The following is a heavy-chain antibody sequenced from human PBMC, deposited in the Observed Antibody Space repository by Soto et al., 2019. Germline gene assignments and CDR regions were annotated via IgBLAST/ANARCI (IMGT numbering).Heavy chain of an antibody. CDR1: GGTFSSYG. CDR3: ARVGRSSSYDY. V-gene: IGHV1-69*18. D-gene: IGHD6-13*01. Sequence: QVVLVQSGAEVKKPGSSVKVSCKSSGGTFSSYGINWVRQAPGQGPEWMGMIIPNFGTPKYAQKFQGRVTITADESTRTAYMELISLRSEDTAVYYCARVGRSSSYDYWGQGTLVTVSS. CDR2: IIPNFGTP. J-gene: IGHJ4*02.